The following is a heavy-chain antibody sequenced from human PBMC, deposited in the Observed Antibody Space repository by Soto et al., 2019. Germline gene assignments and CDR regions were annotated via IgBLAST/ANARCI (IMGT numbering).Heavy chain of an antibody. J-gene: IGHJ5*02. CDR1: VFTVSSNY. D-gene: IGHD1-26*01. CDR2: IYSGGNT. CDR3: ARTYIGSSGLWFDH. V-gene: IGHV3-53*01. Sequence: GGSLRLSCAASVFTVSSNYMNWGREAPGKGLEWGSVIYSGGNTYYADSVKGRFTISRDNSKNTVLLQMNSLRAEDTAVYYCARTYIGSSGLWFDHWGQGTLVTVSS.